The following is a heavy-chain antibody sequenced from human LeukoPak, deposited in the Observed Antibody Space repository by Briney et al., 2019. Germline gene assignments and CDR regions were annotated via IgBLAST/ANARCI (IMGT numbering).Heavy chain of an antibody. V-gene: IGHV3-7*01. CDR3: ARYVSVSGMDV. J-gene: IGHJ6*02. CDR2: IKRDGSEK. Sequence: GGSLRLSCAASGFTFTDYWMSWVRQAPGKGLEWVANIKRDGSEKYYVDSVKGRFTISRDNPKKSVYLQMNSLRAEDTAIYYCARYVSVSGMDVWGQGTTDTVSS. D-gene: IGHD3-10*02. CDR1: GFTFTDYW.